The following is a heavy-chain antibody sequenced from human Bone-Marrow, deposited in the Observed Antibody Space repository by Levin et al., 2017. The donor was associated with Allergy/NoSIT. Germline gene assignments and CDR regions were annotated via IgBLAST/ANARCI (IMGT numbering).Heavy chain of an antibody. CDR1: GFTFSTYW. CDR3: ARDRFYSDSGSNYSWFDP. J-gene: IGHJ5*02. D-gene: IGHD3-10*01. V-gene: IGHV3-74*01. Sequence: GGSLRLSCAASGFTFSTYWMHWVRQAPGKGLVWVSRIQSNGKTNYADSVQGRFTISRDNAKNTLYLQMNSLTVEDTAVYYCARDRFYSDSGSNYSWFDPWGQGTLVTVSS. CDR2: IQSNGKT.